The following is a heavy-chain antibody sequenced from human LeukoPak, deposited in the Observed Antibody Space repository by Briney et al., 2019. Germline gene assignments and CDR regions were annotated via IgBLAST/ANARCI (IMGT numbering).Heavy chain of an antibody. Sequence: SETLSLTCAVSGGSISSSSYYWGWIRQPPGKGLEWIGSIYYSGSTYYNPSLKSRVTISVDTSKNHFSLKLSSVTAADTAVYYCARDHGDYGYYYYGMDVWGQGTTVTVSS. J-gene: IGHJ6*02. V-gene: IGHV4-39*07. CDR2: IYYSGST. D-gene: IGHD4-17*01. CDR1: GGSISSSSYY. CDR3: ARDHGDYGYYYYGMDV.